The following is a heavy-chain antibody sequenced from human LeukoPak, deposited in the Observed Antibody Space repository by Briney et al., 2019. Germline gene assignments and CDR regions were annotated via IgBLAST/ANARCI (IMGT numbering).Heavy chain of an antibody. CDR1: GYMFTGYY. D-gene: IGHD2-21*02. V-gene: IGHV1-2*02. J-gene: IGHJ4*02. CDR3: ARGYCSGDCFTLFDY. Sequence: EASVKVSCKASGYMFTGYYMHWVRQAPGQGLEWMGWINPNSGGTNSAQKFQGRVTMTRDTSISTAYMELSSLRSDDTAVYYCARGYCSGDCFTLFDYWGQGTLVTVSS. CDR2: INPNSGGT.